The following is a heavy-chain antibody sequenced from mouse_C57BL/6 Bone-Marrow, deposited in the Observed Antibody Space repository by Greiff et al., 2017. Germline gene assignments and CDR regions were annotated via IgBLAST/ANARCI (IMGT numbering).Heavy chain of an antibody. D-gene: IGHD1-1*01. CDR1: GFNIKDDY. J-gene: IGHJ1*03. Sequence: EVKLMESGAELVRPGASVKLSCTASGFNIKDDYMHWVKQRPEQGLEWFGWIDPENGDTEYASKFQGKATITADTSSNTSYLQLSSLTSEVTAVYYCTTITTVVADWYFDVWGTGTTVTVSS. CDR3: TTITTVVADWYFDV. V-gene: IGHV14-4*01. CDR2: IDPENGDT.